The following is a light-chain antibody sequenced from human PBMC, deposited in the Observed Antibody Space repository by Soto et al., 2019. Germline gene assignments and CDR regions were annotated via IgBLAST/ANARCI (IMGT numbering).Light chain of an antibody. CDR3: QQRSNWPPEIT. CDR1: QSVSIY. Sequence: EIVLTQSPATLSLSPGKRATLSCRASQSVSIYLAWYQQKPGQAPRLLIYDVFNRATGIPARFSGSGSGTDFTLTISSLEPEDFAVYYCQQRSNWPPEITFGQGTRLEI. J-gene: IGKJ5*01. V-gene: IGKV3-11*01. CDR2: DVF.